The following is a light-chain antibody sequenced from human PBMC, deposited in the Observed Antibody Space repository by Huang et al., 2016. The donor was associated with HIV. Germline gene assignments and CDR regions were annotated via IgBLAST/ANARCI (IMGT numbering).Light chain of an antibody. CDR2: ASS. CDR3: QQLKSYPYT. J-gene: IGKJ2*01. Sequence: IQLTQSPSSLSASVGDRVTITCRASQGIRTYLAWYQQRPGQAPTCLIHASSTLRSGVSERFSGTGSGTDFTLTISNLQVEDFATYYCQQLKSYPYTFGQGTTLGLK. CDR1: QGIRTY. V-gene: IGKV1-9*01.